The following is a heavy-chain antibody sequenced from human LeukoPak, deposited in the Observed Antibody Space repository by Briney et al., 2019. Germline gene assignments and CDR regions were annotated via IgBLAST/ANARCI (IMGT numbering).Heavy chain of an antibody. CDR1: GGSISSGGYY. CDR2: IYHSGST. V-gene: IGHV4-30-2*01. CDR3: ASWGPLRGRGPIAAPDANDAFDI. J-gene: IGHJ3*02. Sequence: SQTLSLTCTVSGGSISSGGYYWSWIRQPPGKGLEWIGDIYHSGSTYYNPSLKSRVTISVDRSKNQFSLKLSSVTAADTAVYYCASWGPLRGRGPIAAPDANDAFDIWGQGTMVTVSS. D-gene: IGHD6-13*01.